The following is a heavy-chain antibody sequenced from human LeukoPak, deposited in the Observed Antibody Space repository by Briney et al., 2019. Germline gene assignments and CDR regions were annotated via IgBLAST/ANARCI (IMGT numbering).Heavy chain of an antibody. CDR1: GGSISSGGYY. CDR3: ARGSRVQLWLDY. J-gene: IGHJ4*02. CDR2: IYYSGST. D-gene: IGHD5-18*01. Sequence: PSETLSLTCTVSGGSISSGGYYWSWIRQHPGKGLEWIGYIYYSGSTYYNPSLKSRVTISVDTSKNQFSLKLSSVTAADTAVYYCARGSRVQLWLDYWGQGTLVTVSP. V-gene: IGHV4-31*03.